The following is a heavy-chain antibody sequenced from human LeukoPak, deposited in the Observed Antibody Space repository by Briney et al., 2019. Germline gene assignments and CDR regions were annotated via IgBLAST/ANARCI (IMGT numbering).Heavy chain of an antibody. CDR1: GYSISSGYY. Sequence: SETLSLTCAVSGYSISSGYYWGWIRQPPGKGLEWIGSIYHSGSTCYNPSLKSRVTISVDTSKNQFSLKLSSVTAADTAVYYCARRGGSYGIDYWGQGTLVTVSS. J-gene: IGHJ4*02. CDR2: IYHSGST. CDR3: ARRGGSYGIDY. V-gene: IGHV4-38-2*01. D-gene: IGHD1-26*01.